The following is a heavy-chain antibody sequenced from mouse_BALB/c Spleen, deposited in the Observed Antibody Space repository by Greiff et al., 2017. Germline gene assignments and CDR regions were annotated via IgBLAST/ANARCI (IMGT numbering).Heavy chain of an antibody. J-gene: IGHJ3*01. CDR2: IYPSDSYT. Sequence: QVQLQQSGAELVRPGASVKLSCKASGYTFTSYWINWVKQRPGQGLEWIGNIYPSDSYTNYNQKFKDKATLTVDKSSSTAYMQLSSPTSEDSAVYYCTRGDAFAYWGQGTLVTVSA. D-gene: IGHD2-13*01. V-gene: IGHV1-69*02. CDR1: GYTFTSYW. CDR3: TRGDAFAY.